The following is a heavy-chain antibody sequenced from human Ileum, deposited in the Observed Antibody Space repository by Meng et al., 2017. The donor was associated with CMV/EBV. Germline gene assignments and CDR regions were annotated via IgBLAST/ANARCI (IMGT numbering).Heavy chain of an antibody. CDR2: INPNSGGS. Sequence: HVVQAGAEVKQPGASVKVSCKASGYTFNAYHVHWVRQAPGQGLEWMGWINPNSGGSKYAQKFRGRVTLTRDTSISTVYMDLTTITSDDTAVYYCARPYTSGWSNWFDPWGQGTLVTVSS. D-gene: IGHD6-19*01. V-gene: IGHV1-2*02. CDR3: ARPYTSGWSNWFDP. J-gene: IGHJ5*02. CDR1: GYTFNAYH.